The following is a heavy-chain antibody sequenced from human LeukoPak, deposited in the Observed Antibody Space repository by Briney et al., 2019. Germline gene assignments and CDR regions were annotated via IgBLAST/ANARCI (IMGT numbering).Heavy chain of an antibody. V-gene: IGHV3-23*01. CDR1: GFTFSSYA. CDR2: ISGTGGST. D-gene: IGHD3-10*01. J-gene: IGHJ4*02. Sequence: GGSLRLSCAASGFTFSSYAMSWVRQAPGKGLEWVSSISGTGGSTNYADSVKGRLTISRDNYRNTLYLQMNSLRAEDTAVYYCAKRRSPMVRGVNVDYWGQGTLVTVSS. CDR3: AKRRSPMVRGVNVDY.